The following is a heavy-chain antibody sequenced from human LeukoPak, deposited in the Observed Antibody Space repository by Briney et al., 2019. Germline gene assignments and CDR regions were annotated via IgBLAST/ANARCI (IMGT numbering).Heavy chain of an antibody. V-gene: IGHV4-39*07. CDR1: GGSISSTTYY. J-gene: IGHJ5*02. CDR2: IYYSGIT. D-gene: IGHD4-17*01. Sequence: PSETLSLTCTVSGGSISSTTYYWGWIRQPPGKGLEWIGSIYYSGITYYNPSLKSRVTISVDMSKNQFSLRLSSVTAADTAVYYCARDGVWYGDFLLPGFDPWGQGTLVTVSS. CDR3: ARDGVWYGDFLLPGFDP.